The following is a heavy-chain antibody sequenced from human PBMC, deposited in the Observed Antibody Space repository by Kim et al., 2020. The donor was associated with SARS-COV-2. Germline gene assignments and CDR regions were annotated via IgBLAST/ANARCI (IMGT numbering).Heavy chain of an antibody. CDR1: GFTFSSYA. V-gene: IGHV3-64*01. CDR3: ARTSTVTTWDYYYGMDV. CDR2: ISSNGGST. Sequence: GGSLRLSCAASGFTFSSYAMHWVRQAPGKGLEYVSAISSNGGSTYYANSVKGRFTISRDNSKNTLYLQMGSLRAEDMAVYYCARTSTVTTWDYYYGMDVWGQGTTVTVSS. D-gene: IGHD4-17*01. J-gene: IGHJ6*02.